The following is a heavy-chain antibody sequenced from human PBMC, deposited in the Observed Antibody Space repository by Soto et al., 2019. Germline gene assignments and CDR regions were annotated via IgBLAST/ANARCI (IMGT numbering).Heavy chain of an antibody. CDR1: GFTFNNYA. CDR3: SKGRGGSGSLPPRVDF. V-gene: IGHV3-23*01. CDR2: ISGGGDTT. D-gene: IGHD3-10*01. J-gene: IGHJ4*02. Sequence: EVQLLESWGGLVQPGGSLRRSWAASGFTFNNYAMTWVRQAPGKWLEWVSAISGGGDTTSYADSVKGRFTVSRDGSKNTLYLQMSSLRAEDTALYYCSKGRGGSGSLPPRVDFWGQGTLVTVSS.